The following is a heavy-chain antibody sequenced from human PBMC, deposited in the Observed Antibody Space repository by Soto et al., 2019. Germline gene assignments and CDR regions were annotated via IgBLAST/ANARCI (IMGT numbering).Heavy chain of an antibody. V-gene: IGHV3-74*01. CDR2: INSDGSST. Sequence: LRLSCAASGFTFSSYWMHWVRQAPGKGLVWVSRINSDGSSTSYADSVKGRFTISRDNAKNTLYLQMNSLRAEDTAVYYCARDHAPTPDYYDSGVAFDIWGQGTMVT. CDR1: GFTFSSYW. D-gene: IGHD3-22*01. CDR3: ARDHAPTPDYYDSGVAFDI. J-gene: IGHJ3*02.